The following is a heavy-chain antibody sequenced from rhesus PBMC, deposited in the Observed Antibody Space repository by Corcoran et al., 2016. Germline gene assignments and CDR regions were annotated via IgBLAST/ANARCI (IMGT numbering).Heavy chain of an antibody. Sequence: QVHLPESGPGLVRPPETLSLTSGVSGAPITTHSSTSVRQPPRKGPGGVGVINVNSCNTHYTPSLKIRVTISNDASKNPISLELTSVTAADMAVDLCAKGTRILFDSGYYTENSLDVWGRGVLVTVSS. J-gene: IGHJ5-2*02. CDR3: AKGTRILFDSGYYTENSLDV. V-gene: IGHV4-80*01. D-gene: IGHD3-28*01. CDR1: GAPITTHS. CDR2: INVNSCNT.